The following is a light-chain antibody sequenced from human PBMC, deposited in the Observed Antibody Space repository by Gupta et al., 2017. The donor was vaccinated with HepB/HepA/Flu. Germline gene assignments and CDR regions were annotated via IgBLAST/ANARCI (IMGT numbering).Light chain of an antibody. V-gene: IGLV3-19*01. CDR2: GKN. CDR3: DSRDSSGRHVI. J-gene: IGLJ2*01. CDR1: SLRSYY. Sequence: SSELSQAPAVSVALGQKVRISCQGDSLRSYYASWYQQRPGQAPILVIYGKNNRPSGIPDRFSGSSSGNTASLTITGAQAEDEADYYCDSRDSSGRHVIFGGGTKLTVL.